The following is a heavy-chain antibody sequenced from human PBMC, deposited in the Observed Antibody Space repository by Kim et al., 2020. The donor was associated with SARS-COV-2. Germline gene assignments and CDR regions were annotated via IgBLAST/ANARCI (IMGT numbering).Heavy chain of an antibody. J-gene: IGHJ4*01. CDR3: ARAKSYGASQRAIDY. CDR2: SNSDGSST. Sequence: GGSLSLSCAVSGFTFGDYWMHWVRQAPGKGLVWVSRSNSDGSSTSYEDSVKGRFTISRDNGKNTLYLQMNRLRAEDTAVYFCARAKSYGASQRAIDYWG. CDR1: GFTFGDYW. V-gene: IGHV3-74*01. D-gene: IGHD1-26*01.